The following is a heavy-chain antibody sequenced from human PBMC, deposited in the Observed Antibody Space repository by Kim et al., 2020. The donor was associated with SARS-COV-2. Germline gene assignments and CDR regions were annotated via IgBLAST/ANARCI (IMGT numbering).Heavy chain of an antibody. V-gene: IGHV3-30*07. Sequence: GRFTISRDNSKNTLYLQMNSLGAEDTAVYYCARERGAMIVVVTDYYGMDVWGQGTTVTVSS. J-gene: IGHJ6*02. CDR3: ARERGAMIVVVTDYYGMDV. D-gene: IGHD3-22*01.